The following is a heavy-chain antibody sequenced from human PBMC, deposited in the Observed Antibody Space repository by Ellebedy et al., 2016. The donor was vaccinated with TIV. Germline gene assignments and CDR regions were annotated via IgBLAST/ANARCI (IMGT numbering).Heavy chain of an antibody. D-gene: IGHD5-12*01. CDR1: GYSFSSHH. V-gene: IGHV1-46*01. CDR3: ARGRGWNWFDP. J-gene: IGHJ5*02. CDR2: INPSGGDT. Sequence: AASVKVSCKASGYSFSSHHIHWVRQAHGQGPEWMGMINPSGGDTAYAQKFQGRLLMSRDTSTTTVYVELSSLRPDDTAVYYCARGRGWNWFDPWGQGTLVTVSS.